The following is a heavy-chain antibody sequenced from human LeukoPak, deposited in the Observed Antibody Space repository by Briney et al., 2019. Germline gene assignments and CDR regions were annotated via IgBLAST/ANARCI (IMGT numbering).Heavy chain of an antibody. D-gene: IGHD3-16*02. CDR2: INPNSGGT. J-gene: IGHJ4*02. V-gene: IGHV1-2*02. Sequence: ASVKVSCKASGYTFNGYYMHWVRQAPGQGLEWMGWINPNSGGTNYAQKFQGRVTMTRDTSISTAYMELSRLRSDDTAVYYCARYGVIDAAFDYWGQGTLVTVSS. CDR3: ARYGVIDAAFDY. CDR1: GYTFNGYY.